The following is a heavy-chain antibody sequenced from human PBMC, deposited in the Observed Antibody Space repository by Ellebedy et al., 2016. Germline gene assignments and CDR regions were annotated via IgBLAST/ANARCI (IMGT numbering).Heavy chain of an antibody. CDR3: ASVERGSDY. CDR2: ISSSSSYI. CDR1: GFTFSSYS. V-gene: IGHV3-21*01. D-gene: IGHD3-10*01. Sequence: GESLKISCAASGFTFSSYSMNWVRQAPGKGLEWVSSISSSSSYIYYADSVKGRFTISRDNAKNSLYLQMNSLRAEDTAVYYCASVERGSDYWGQGTLVTVSS. J-gene: IGHJ4*02.